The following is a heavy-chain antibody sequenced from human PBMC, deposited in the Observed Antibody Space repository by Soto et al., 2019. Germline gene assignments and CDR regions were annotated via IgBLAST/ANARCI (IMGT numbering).Heavy chain of an antibody. CDR1: GGTFSSYA. V-gene: IGHV1-69*13. Sequence: GASVKVSCTASGGTFSSYAISWVRQAPGQGLEWMGGIIPIFGTANYAQKFQGRVTITADESTSTAYMELSSLRSEDTAVYYCARDRDFGVVNPDNWFDPWGQGTLVTVSS. D-gene: IGHD3-3*01. CDR2: IIPIFGTA. CDR3: ARDRDFGVVNPDNWFDP. J-gene: IGHJ5*02.